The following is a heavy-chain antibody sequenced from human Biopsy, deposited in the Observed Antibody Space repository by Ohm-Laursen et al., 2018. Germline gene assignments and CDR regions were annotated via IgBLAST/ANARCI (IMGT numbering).Heavy chain of an antibody. CDR3: ARFIVPSLHCSNGVCPIRWFDP. J-gene: IGHJ5*02. Sequence: SETLSLTWAVYGGTYSGYYWSWIRQPPGKGLEWIGEVHHDGRANYSPSLKSRVTISGDMSKKQFSLKLSGVTAADTAVYYCARFIVPSLHCSNGVCPIRWFDPWGQGTLVTVFS. CDR2: VHHDGRA. V-gene: IGHV4-34*01. D-gene: IGHD2-2*01. CDR1: GGTYSGYY.